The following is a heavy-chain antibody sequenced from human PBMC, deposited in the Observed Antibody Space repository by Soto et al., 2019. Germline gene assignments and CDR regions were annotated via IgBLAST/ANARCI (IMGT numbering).Heavy chain of an antibody. CDR2: IPYDGGNR. CDR3: AREYLDYGPDV. J-gene: IGHJ6*02. CDR1: GFSFGRYA. Sequence: GGSLRLSCAASGFSFGRYAMRWVRQAPGKGLEWVASIPYDGGNRKYADSVKGRFTISRDNAKDMLYLHMSSLGPDDTSVYYCAREYLDYGPDVWGQGTSVTVSS. V-gene: IGHV3-30-3*01.